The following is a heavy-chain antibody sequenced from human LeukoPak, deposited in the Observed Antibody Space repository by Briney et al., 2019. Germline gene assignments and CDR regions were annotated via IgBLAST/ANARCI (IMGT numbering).Heavy chain of an antibody. V-gene: IGHV1-2*02. D-gene: IGHD3-10*01. CDR2: INPNSGGT. CDR1: GYTFTGYY. J-gene: IGHJ4*02. Sequence: GASVKVSCKASGYTFTGYYMHWVRQAPGQGLEWMGWINPNSGGTNYAQKFQGRVTMTRDTSISTAYMELSRLRSDDTAVYYCARVFTMVRGVIMGYWGQGTLVTVSS. CDR3: ARVFTMVRGVIMGY.